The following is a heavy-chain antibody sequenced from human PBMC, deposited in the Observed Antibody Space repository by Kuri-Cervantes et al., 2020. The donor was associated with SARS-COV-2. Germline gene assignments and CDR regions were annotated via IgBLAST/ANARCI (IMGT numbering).Heavy chain of an antibody. CDR1: GFTFSSYG. CDR3: ARVIRHWSPQYCSSTSCSHWYFDL. V-gene: IGHV3-33*01. Sequence: GGSLRLSCAASGFTFSSYGMHWVRQAPGKGLEWVAVIWYDGSNKYYADSVKGRFTISRDNAKNSLYLQMNSLRAEDTAVYYCARVIRHWSPQYCSSTSCSHWYFDLWGRGTLVTVSS. J-gene: IGHJ2*01. D-gene: IGHD2-2*01. CDR2: IWYDGSNK.